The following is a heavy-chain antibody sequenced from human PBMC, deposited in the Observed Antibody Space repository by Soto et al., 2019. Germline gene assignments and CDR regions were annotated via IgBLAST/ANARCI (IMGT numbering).Heavy chain of an antibody. Sequence: EVQLVESGGGLVQPGTSLRLSCAASGFTFSNYWMHWVRQAPGKGLVWVSRLNSDGSGTSYADSVKGRFTISRDNAKNTVYLQMNSLRAEDTAVYYCAKGGGKTIDYWGQGTLVTVSS. CDR3: AKGGGKTIDY. J-gene: IGHJ4*02. CDR2: LNSDGSGT. D-gene: IGHD2-15*01. V-gene: IGHV3-74*01. CDR1: GFTFSNYW.